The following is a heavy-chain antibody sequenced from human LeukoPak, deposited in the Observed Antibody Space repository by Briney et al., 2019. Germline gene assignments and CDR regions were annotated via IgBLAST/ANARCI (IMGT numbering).Heavy chain of an antibody. CDR3: AKDLYSSSGXLFDY. CDR1: GFTFSSYG. D-gene: IGHD6-6*01. V-gene: IGHV3-30*02. Sequence: PGGSLRLSCAASGFTFSSYGMHWVRQAPGKGLEWVSFIWYDGSNKYYADSVKGRFTISRDNSKNTLYLQMNSLRAEDRAVYYCAKDLYSSSGXLFDYWGQGTLVTVSS. J-gene: IGHJ4*02. CDR2: IWYDGSNK.